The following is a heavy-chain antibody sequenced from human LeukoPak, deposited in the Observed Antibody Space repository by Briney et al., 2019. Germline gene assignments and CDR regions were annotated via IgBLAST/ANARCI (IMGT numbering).Heavy chain of an antibody. V-gene: IGHV3-23*01. CDR1: GFTFSSYG. J-gene: IGHJ6*03. CDR2: MSGSGGST. CDR3: AKSIDYDILTGYSDYYYYYMDV. D-gene: IGHD3-9*01. Sequence: GGSLRLSCAASGFTFSSYGMSWVRQAPGKGLEWVSAMSGSGGSTYYADSVKGRFTISRDNSKNTLYLQMNSLRAEDTAVYYCAKSIDYDILTGYSDYYYYYMDVWGKGTTVTISS.